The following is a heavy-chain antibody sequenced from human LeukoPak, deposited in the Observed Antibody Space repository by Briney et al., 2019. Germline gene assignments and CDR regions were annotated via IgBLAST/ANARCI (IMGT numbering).Heavy chain of an antibody. J-gene: IGHJ6*02. CDR1: GYTFTSYD. CDR2: MTTNSANT. Sequence: ASVKVSCKASGYTFTSYDTNWVRQATEQGLWWMGWMTTNSANTAYAQKFQGRVTMTSNTSISTAYMELSSLRSEDTAVYYCARADVRYYYYGMDVWGQRTTVTVSS. CDR3: ARADVRYYYYGMDV. V-gene: IGHV1-8*01.